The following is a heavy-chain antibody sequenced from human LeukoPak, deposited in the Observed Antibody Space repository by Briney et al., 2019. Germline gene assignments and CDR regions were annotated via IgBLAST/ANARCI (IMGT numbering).Heavy chain of an antibody. D-gene: IGHD1-14*01. CDR1: GGSFSGYY. V-gene: IGHV4-34*01. CDR3: ARGWAALTNDAFDI. CDR2: INHSGST. J-gene: IGHJ3*02. Sequence: PSETLSLTCAVYGGSFSGYYWSWIRQPPGKGLEWIGEINHSGSTNYNPSLKSRVTISVDTSKNQFSLKLSSVTAADTAVYYCARGWAALTNDAFDIWRQGTMVTVSS.